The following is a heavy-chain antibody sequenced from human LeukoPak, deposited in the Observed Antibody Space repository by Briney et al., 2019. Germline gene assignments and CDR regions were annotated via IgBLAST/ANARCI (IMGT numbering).Heavy chain of an antibody. V-gene: IGHV1-2*02. CDR3: ARGRNYYDSSRYYYEGDAFDI. J-gene: IGHJ3*02. CDR2: INPNSGGT. D-gene: IGHD3-22*01. Sequence: ASVKVSCKASGYTFIAYYMHWVRQAPGQGLEWMGWINPNSGGTNYAQKFQGRVTMTRDTSTSTVYMELSSLRSEDTAVYYCARGRNYYDSSRYYYEGDAFDIWGQGTMVTVSS. CDR1: GYTFIAYY.